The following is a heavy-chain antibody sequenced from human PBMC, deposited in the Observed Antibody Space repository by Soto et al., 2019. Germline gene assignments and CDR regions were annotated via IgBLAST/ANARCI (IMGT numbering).Heavy chain of an antibody. D-gene: IGHD3-22*01. Sequence: GESLKISCKTSGYIFASNWIAWVLQMPGKGLEWMGIIYPGDSDTRYSPSFQGQVTIPADKSISTAYLQWNSLKASDTAMYYCARLRNGYDSSGYSVDGFDIWGQGTMVTVSS. V-gene: IGHV5-51*01. CDR3: ARLRNGYDSSGYSVDGFDI. CDR2: IYPGDSDT. J-gene: IGHJ3*02. CDR1: GYIFASNW.